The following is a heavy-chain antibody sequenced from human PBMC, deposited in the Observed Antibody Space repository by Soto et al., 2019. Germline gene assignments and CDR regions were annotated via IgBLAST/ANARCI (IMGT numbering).Heavy chain of an antibody. J-gene: IGHJ3*02. D-gene: IGHD6-13*01. CDR1: GYSFTSYW. Sequence: GESLKISCKGSGYSFTSYWIGWVRQMPGKGLEWMGIIYPGDSDTRYSPSFQGQVTNSADKSISTAYLQWSSLKASDTAMYYCARPILAAAVVVGAFDIWGQGTMVTVSS. V-gene: IGHV5-51*01. CDR3: ARPILAAAVVVGAFDI. CDR2: IYPGDSDT.